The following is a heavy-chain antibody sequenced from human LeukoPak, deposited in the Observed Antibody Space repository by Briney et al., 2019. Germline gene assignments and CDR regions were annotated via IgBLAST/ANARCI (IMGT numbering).Heavy chain of an antibody. CDR2: IYHSGST. D-gene: IGHD3-10*01. J-gene: IGHJ5*02. CDR3: AREVLLWFGELTNWFDP. Sequence: SETLSLTCTVSGYSISSGYYWGWIRQPPGKGLEWIGSIYHSGSTNYNPSLKSRVTISVDTSKNQFSLKLSSVTAADTAVYYCAREVLLWFGELTNWFDPWGQGTLVTVSS. CDR1: GYSISSGYY. V-gene: IGHV4-38-2*02.